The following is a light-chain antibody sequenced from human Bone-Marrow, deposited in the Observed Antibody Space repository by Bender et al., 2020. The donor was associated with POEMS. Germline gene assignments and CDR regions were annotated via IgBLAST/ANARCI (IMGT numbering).Light chain of an antibody. V-gene: IGLV2-23*02. J-gene: IGLJ3*02. CDR3: CSYGGSSTWV. CDR1: SGDVGSYNL. Sequence: QSALTQPPSASGSPGQSVTISCTGTSGDVGSYNLVSWYQLHPGKAPKLIIYEVSKRPSGVSNRFSGSKSDNTASLTISGLQAEDEADYYCCSYGGSSTWVFGGGTKLTVL. CDR2: EVS.